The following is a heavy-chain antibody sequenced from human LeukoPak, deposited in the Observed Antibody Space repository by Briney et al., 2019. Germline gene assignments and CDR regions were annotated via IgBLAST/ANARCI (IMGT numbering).Heavy chain of an antibody. CDR2: IYHSGST. CDR1: GGSISSSNW. V-gene: IGHV4-4*02. Sequence: SGTLSLTCAVSGGSISSSNWWSWVRQPPGKGLEWIGEIYHSGSTNYNPPLKSRVTISVDKSKNQFSLKLSSVTAADTAVYYCARGSGSGNPWGYYYYYMDVWGKGTTVTVSS. J-gene: IGHJ6*03. CDR3: ARGSGSGNPWGYYYYYMDV. D-gene: IGHD3-10*01.